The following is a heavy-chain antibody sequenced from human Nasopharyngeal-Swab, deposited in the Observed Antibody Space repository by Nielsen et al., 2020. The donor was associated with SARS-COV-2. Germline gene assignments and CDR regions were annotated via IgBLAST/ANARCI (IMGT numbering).Heavy chain of an antibody. V-gene: IGHV1-46*02. D-gene: IGHD2-2*01. CDR1: GYTFNNYY. Sequence: ASATVSCKASGYTFNNYYIHWVRQAPGQGLEWMGMINPGSGGTTYAQKFQGRVTMTRDTSTSTVFMDLSSLRSEDTAVYYCARRGRCSGSSCDMDVWGQGTTVTVSS. CDR2: INPGSGGT. CDR3: ARRGRCSGSSCDMDV. J-gene: IGHJ6*02.